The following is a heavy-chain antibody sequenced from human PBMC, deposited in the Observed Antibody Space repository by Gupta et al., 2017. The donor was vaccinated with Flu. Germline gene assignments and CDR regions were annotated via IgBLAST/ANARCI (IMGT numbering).Heavy chain of an antibody. V-gene: IGHV3-23*01. CDR1: GFTFGTYA. CDR3: AKAGTASVYDSNGWAVDY. J-gene: IGHJ4*02. CDR2: ITGSGGNT. D-gene: IGHD3-22*01. Sequence: EVQLLESGGGLVQPGGSLRLSCAASGFTFGTYAMAWVRQAPRKGLEWVSAITGSGGNTYDAHSVKGRFTISRDNSKNTVYLQMNSLRAEDTAVYYCAKAGTASVYDSNGWAVDYWGQGTLVSVSS.